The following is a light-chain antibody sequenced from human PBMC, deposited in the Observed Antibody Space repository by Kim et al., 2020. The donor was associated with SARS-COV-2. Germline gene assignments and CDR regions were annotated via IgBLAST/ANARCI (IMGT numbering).Light chain of an antibody. Sequence: SYELTQPPSVSVSPGQTARITCSGDALPKQYAYWYQQKPGQAPVLVIYKDSERPSGIPERFSGSSSGTTVTLTISGVQAEDEADYYCQSADSRGVVFGGG. V-gene: IGLV3-25*03. CDR2: KDS. CDR1: ALPKQY. CDR3: QSADSRGVV. J-gene: IGLJ3*02.